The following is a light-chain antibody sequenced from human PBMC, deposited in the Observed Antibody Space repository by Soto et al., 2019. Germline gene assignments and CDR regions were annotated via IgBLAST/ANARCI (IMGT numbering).Light chain of an antibody. CDR3: QRSDTFPQT. CDR2: AAS. V-gene: IGKV1-39*01. J-gene: IGKJ1*01. CDR1: QSIRYY. Sequence: DIQMTQSPSSLSASVGDRVSITCRASQSIRYYLNWYQQKPGKAPKLLINAASILQSGVPSRFSGSGSGTDFTLTISSLQPEDSATYYCQRSDTFPQTFGQGTKVDIK.